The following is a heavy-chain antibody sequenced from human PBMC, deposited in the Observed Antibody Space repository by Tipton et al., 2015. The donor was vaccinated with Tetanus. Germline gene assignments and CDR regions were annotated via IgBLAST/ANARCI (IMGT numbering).Heavy chain of an antibody. V-gene: IGHV5-10-1*01. CDR1: GYSFTSYW. CDR2: IDPSDSYT. J-gene: IGHJ4*02. D-gene: IGHD3-10*01. CDR3: ARSITMVRGVHDPTPAFGHY. Sequence: MQLVQSGAEVKKPGESLRISCKGSGYSFTSYWISWVRQMPGKGLEWMGRIDPSDSYTNYSPSFQGHVTISADKSISTAYLQWSSLKASDTAMYYCARSITMVRGVHDPTPAFGHYWGQGTLVTVSS.